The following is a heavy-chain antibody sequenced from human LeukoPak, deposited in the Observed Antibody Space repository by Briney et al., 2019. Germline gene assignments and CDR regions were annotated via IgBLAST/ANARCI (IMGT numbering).Heavy chain of an antibody. D-gene: IGHD3-10*01. V-gene: IGHV4-39*02. Sequence: SETLSLTCTVSGGSISSSSYYWGWIRQPPGKGLEWIGSIYYSGSTYYNPSLKSRVTISVDTSKNQFSLKLSSVTAADTALYYCARDFEGSGSGYAFDIWGQGTMVTVSS. J-gene: IGHJ3*02. CDR3: ARDFEGSGSGYAFDI. CDR2: IYYSGST. CDR1: GGSISSSSYY.